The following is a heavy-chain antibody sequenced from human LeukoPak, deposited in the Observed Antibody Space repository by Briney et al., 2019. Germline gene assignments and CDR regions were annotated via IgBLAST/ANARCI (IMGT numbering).Heavy chain of an antibody. CDR2: IGTAGDT. CDR3: AKGRSSWYTAPDDY. Sequence: GGSLRLSCAASGFTFSSYDMHWVRQATGKGLEWVSAIGTAGDTYYPGSVKGRFTISRENAKNSLYLQMNSLRAEDTAVYYCAKGRSSWYTAPDDYWGQGTLVTVSS. V-gene: IGHV3-13*01. CDR1: GFTFSSYD. D-gene: IGHD6-13*01. J-gene: IGHJ4*02.